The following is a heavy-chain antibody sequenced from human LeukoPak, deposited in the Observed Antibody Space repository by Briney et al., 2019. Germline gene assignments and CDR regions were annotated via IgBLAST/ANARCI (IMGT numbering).Heavy chain of an antibody. D-gene: IGHD6-13*01. CDR3: ARDPLYSSSWYSFAY. Sequence: GRSLRLSCAASGFTFSSYAMHWVRQAPGKGLEWVAVISYDGSNKYYADSVKGRFTISRDNSKNTLYLQMNSLRAEDTAVYYCARDPLYSSSWYSFAYWGQGTLVTVSS. J-gene: IGHJ4*02. CDR2: ISYDGSNK. CDR1: GFTFSSYA. V-gene: IGHV3-30-3*01.